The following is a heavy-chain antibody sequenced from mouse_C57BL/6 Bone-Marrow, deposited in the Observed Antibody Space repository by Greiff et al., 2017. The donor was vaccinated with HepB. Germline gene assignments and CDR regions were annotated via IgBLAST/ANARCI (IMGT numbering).Heavy chain of an antibody. CDR1: GYSITSGYY. CDR2: ISYDGSN. V-gene: IGHV3-6*01. J-gene: IGHJ2*01. D-gene: IGHD1-1*01. CDR3: ARAVYYGSLYYFDY. Sequence: EVQLQESGPGLVKPSQSLSLTCSVTGYSITSGYYWNWIRQFPGNKLEWMGYISYDGSNNYNPSLKNRISITRDTSKNQFFLKLNSVTTEDTATYYCARAVYYGSLYYFDYWGQGTTLTVSS.